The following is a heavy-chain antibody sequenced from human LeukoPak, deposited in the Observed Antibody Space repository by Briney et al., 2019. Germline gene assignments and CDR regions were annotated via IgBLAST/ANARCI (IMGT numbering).Heavy chain of an antibody. V-gene: IGHV1-18*01. J-gene: IGHJ5*02. CDR1: GYTFTSYG. D-gene: IGHD3-10*01. CDR2: ISAYNGNT. Sequence: ASVKVSCKASGYTFTSYGISWVRQAPGQGLEWMGWISAYNGNTNYAQKLQGRVTMTTDTSTSTAYMELRSLRSDDTAVYYCARDQIWFGANWFDPWGQGTLVTVSS. CDR3: ARDQIWFGANWFDP.